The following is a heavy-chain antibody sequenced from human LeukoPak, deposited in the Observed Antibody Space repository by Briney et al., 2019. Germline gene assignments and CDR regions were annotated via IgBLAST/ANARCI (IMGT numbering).Heavy chain of an antibody. Sequence: SQTLSLTCTVSGGSISSGGYYWSWIRQHPGKGLEWIGYIYYSGSTYYNPSLKSRVTISVDTSKNQFSLKLSSVTAADTAVYYCARRSGDFWSGYYLFDPWAREPWSPSPQ. V-gene: IGHV4-31*03. J-gene: IGHJ5*02. CDR3: ARRSGDFWSGYYLFDP. CDR1: GGSISSGGYY. D-gene: IGHD3-3*01. CDR2: IYYSGST.